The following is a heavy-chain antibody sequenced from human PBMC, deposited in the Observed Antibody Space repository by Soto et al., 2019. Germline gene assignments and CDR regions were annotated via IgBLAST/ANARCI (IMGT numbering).Heavy chain of an antibody. CDR3: AREYSSSWDGWFHP. V-gene: IGHV1-18*04. D-gene: IGHD6-13*01. CDR2: ISPFNGNT. Sequence: QVQLVQSGAEVKKPGASVKVSCKASGYTFNTYGISWVRQAPGQGLEWMGWISPFNGNTKYAQQFQGRVTMTTDTSTSTAYMELRSLRSDDTAMYYCAREYSSSWDGWFHPWGQGTLVTFSS. J-gene: IGHJ5*02. CDR1: GYTFNTYG.